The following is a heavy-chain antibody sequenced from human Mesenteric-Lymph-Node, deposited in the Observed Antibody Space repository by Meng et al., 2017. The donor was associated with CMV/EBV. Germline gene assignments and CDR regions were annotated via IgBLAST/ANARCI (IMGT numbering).Heavy chain of an antibody. CDR2: INHSGTT. V-gene: IGHV4-34*01. CDR3: ARVGPTTTVSYYYGMDV. CDR1: GESFSGYY. Sequence: SETLSLTCAVYGESFSGYYWSWIRQPPGKGLEWIGEINHSGTTNYNPSLKSRVTMSVDTSKNQFSLKLSSVTAADTAVYYCARVGPTTTVSYYYGMDVWGQGTTVTVSS. J-gene: IGHJ6*02. D-gene: IGHD4-11*01.